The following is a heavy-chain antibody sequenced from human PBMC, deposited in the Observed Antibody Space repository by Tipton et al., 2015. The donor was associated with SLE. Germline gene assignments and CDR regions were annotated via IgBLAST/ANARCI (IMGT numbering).Heavy chain of an antibody. CDR2: TFVGGST. J-gene: IGHJ4*02. CDR1: GFTFSSHA. CDR3: AKDLGTVFGVIDY. V-gene: IGHV3-23*03. D-gene: IGHD3-3*01. Sequence: SLRLSCVASGFTFSSHAMSXXRQAXGKGLEWVSLTFVGGSTNYAASVKGRFAISRDNSKNTLDLQMNSLRPEDTAVYFCAKDLGTVFGVIDYWGQXTLVSVSS.